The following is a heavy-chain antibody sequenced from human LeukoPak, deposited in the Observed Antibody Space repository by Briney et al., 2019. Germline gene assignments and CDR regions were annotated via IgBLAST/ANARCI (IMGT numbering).Heavy chain of an antibody. J-gene: IGHJ6*03. CDR1: GFTFSDYY. V-gene: IGHV3-66*01. Sequence: GGSRRLSCAASGFTFSDYYMSWVRQAPGKGLEWVSVIYNDGRTYYADSVKGRFTISRDNSKNTLYLQMSSLRAEDTAVYYCARRTGKEYYYMDVWGKGTTVTISS. CDR3: ARRTGKEYYYMDV. CDR2: IYNDGRT.